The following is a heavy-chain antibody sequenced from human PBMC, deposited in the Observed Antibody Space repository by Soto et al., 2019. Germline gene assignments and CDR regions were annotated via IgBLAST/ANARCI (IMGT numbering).Heavy chain of an antibody. CDR3: ARDGGRHSGGIDY. V-gene: IGHV1-69*01. D-gene: IGHD1-26*01. CDR2: IIPIFGTA. Sequence: QVQLVQSGAEVKKPGSSVKVSCKASGGTFSSYSINWVRQAPGQGLEWMGEIIPIFGTAIYAQKFQGRVTMTADESTSTAYMELSSLRSEDTAVYYCARDGGRHSGGIDYWGQGNLVTVSS. J-gene: IGHJ4*02. CDR1: GGTFSSYS.